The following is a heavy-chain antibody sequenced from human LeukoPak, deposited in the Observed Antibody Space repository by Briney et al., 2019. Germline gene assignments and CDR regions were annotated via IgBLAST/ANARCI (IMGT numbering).Heavy chain of an antibody. CDR2: ISAYNGNT. V-gene: IGHV1-18*01. D-gene: IGHD2-2*01. CDR1: GYTFTSYG. J-gene: IGHJ6*02. CDR3: ARDLDYCSSTSCYYFPDQYYYYYYGMDV. Sequence: GASVKVSGKASGYTFTSYGISWARQAPGQGLEWMGWISAYNGNTNYAQKLQGRVTMTTDTSTSTAYMELRSLRSDDTAVYYCARDLDYCSSTSCYYFPDQYYYYYYGMDVWGQGTTVTVSS.